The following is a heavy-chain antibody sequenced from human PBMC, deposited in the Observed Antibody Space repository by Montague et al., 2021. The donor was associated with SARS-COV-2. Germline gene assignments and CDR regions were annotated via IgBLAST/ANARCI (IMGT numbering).Heavy chain of an antibody. V-gene: IGHV4-59*08. CDR2: IYYSGST. D-gene: IGHD3-10*01. CDR1: GGSISSYY. CDR3: ARRGQGTMVRGVIISAFDI. J-gene: IGHJ3*02. Sequence: SETLSLTCTLSGGSISSYYWSWIRQPPGKGLEWIGYIYYSGSTDYNPSLKSRVTISVDTSKNQFSLKLSSVTAADTAVYYCARRGQGTMVRGVIISAFDIWGQGTMVTVSS.